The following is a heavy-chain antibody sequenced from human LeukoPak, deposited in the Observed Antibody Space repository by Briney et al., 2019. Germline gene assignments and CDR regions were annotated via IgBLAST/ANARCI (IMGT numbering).Heavy chain of an antibody. Sequence: SVKVSCKASGGSLSDYAMNWVRQAPGQGLEWMGRIIPMLGEGKYAQKFQGRVTITTDESTSTAYMELSSLRSEDTAVYYCARVGPDMVRGVPSSLWYYMDVWGKGTTVTVSS. CDR2: IIPMLGEG. CDR3: ARVGPDMVRGVPSSLWYYMDV. CDR1: GGSLSDYA. V-gene: IGHV1-69*11. J-gene: IGHJ6*03. D-gene: IGHD3-10*01.